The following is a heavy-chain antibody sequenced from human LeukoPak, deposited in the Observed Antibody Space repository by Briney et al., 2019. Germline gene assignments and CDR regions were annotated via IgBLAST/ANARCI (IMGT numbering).Heavy chain of an antibody. D-gene: IGHD3-10*01. Sequence: VQPGGSLRLSCAASGFTVSSNYMSWVRQAPGKGLEWVSVIYSGGSTYYADSVKGRFTFSRDNSKNTLYLQMNSLRAEDTAVYYCARSPPWYYGSGSYFDYWGQGTLVTVSS. CDR3: ARSPPWYYGSGSYFDY. CDR2: IYSGGST. CDR1: GFTVSSNY. V-gene: IGHV3-66*02. J-gene: IGHJ4*02.